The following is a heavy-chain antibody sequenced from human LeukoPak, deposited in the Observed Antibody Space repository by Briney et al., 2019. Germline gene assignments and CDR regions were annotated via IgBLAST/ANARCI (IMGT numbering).Heavy chain of an antibody. CDR3: ATQFYTITIFGVVTLYYFDY. Sequence: SGTLSLTCTVSGGSISSSSYYWGWIRQPPGKGLEWIGSIYYSGSTYYNPSLKSRVTISVGTSKNQFSLKLSSVTAADTAVYYCATQFYTITIFGVVTLYYFDYWGQGTLVTVSS. CDR2: IYYSGST. CDR1: GGSISSSSYY. J-gene: IGHJ4*02. D-gene: IGHD3-3*01. V-gene: IGHV4-39*01.